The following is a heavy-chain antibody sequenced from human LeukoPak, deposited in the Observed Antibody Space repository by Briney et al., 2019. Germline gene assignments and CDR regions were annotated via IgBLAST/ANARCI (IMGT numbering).Heavy chain of an antibody. J-gene: IGHJ4*02. CDR1: GGSISTYY. D-gene: IGHD2-8*01. CDR2: IYSSGST. V-gene: IGHV4-4*07. CDR3: AVGYCTNGACSLGPIAH. Sequence: SETLSLTCTVSGGSISTYYWSWIRQPAGKGLEWIGRIYSSGSTNYNPSLKSRVTMSVDTSKNQFSLKLRSVTAADTAVYYCAVGYCTNGACSLGPIAHWGQGTLVTVSS.